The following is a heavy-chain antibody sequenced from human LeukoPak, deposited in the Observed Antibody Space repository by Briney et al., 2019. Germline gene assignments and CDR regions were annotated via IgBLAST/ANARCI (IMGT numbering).Heavy chain of an antibody. CDR2: MYYSGST. J-gene: IGHJ5*02. V-gene: IGHV4-30-4*01. CDR3: ARPYYYDSRLDP. D-gene: IGHD3-22*01. CDR1: GGSISSGDYY. Sequence: SETLSLTCTVSGGSISSGDYYWSWIRQPPGKGLEWIAYMYYSGSTYYNPSLKSRVTMSADTSKNQLSLKLSSVTAAGTAVYYCARPYYYDSRLDPWGQGILVTVSS.